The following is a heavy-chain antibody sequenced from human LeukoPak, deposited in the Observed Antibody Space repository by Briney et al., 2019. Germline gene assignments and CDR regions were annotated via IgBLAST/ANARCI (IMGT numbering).Heavy chain of an antibody. V-gene: IGHV4-38-2*02. D-gene: IGHD3-22*01. J-gene: IGHJ4*02. CDR3: ARTLSRSVTMIVVVYDY. Sequence: SETLSLTCTVSGYSISSGYYWGWIRQPPGKGLEWIGSIYHSGSTYCNPSLKSRVTISVDTSKNQFSLKLSSVTAADTAVYYCARTLSRSVTMIVVVYDYWGQGTLVTVSS. CDR2: IYHSGST. CDR1: GYSISSGYY.